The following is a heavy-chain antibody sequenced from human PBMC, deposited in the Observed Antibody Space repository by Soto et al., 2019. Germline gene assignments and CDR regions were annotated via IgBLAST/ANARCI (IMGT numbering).Heavy chain of an antibody. V-gene: IGHV3-21*01. CDR2: ISATGSDI. D-gene: IGHD3-16*01. CDR3: AGGYDVVRVPVAIRVGYFDH. CDR1: GFTFSSHT. J-gene: IGHJ4*02. Sequence: DLVESGGGLAKPGGALRLSCTDSGFTFSSHTMNWVRQVPGKGLEWVSLISATGSDIYYGDSVMGRFTISRDNAKNSLYLQLNNLRVEDTAVYYCAGGYDVVRVPVAIRVGYFDHWGQGTVVTVSS.